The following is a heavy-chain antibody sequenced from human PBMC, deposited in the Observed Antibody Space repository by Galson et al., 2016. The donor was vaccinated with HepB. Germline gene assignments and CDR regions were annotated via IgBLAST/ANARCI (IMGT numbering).Heavy chain of an antibody. J-gene: IGHJ6*02. CDR2: IIPIFGTS. Sequence: SVKVSCKASGDTFFSDYATSWVRQAPGQGLEWMGGIIPIFGTSKYAKKFQGRVTFTADESTSTAYMELSSLGYEDTAVYFCARGGTFDIYGLDVWGQGTTVSVSS. CDR3: ARGGTFDIYGLDV. V-gene: IGHV1-69*13. CDR1: GDTFFSDYA. D-gene: IGHD3-9*01.